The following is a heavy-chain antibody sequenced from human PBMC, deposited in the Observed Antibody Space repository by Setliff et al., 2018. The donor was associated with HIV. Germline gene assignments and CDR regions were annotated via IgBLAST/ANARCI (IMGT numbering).Heavy chain of an antibody. CDR2: MNPKSGNT. D-gene: IGHD2-8*01. CDR1: GYTFTNSD. CDR3: ASGSGYCKNGNCYIGVHKNPDKYYFDY. V-gene: IGHV1-8*02. J-gene: IGHJ4*02. Sequence: ASVKVSCKASGYTFTNSDINWVRQAPGQGLEWMGWMNPKSGNTGYAQKFQGRVTMTSNTFIGTAYMELSSLRSEDTAVYYCASGSGYCKNGNCYIGVHKNPDKYYFDYWGQGTLVTVSS.